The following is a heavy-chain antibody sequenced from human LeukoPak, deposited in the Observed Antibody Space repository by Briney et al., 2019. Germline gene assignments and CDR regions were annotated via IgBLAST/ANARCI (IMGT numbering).Heavy chain of an antibody. D-gene: IGHD2-2*01. CDR2: ISGSGGST. Sequence: GGSLRLSCAASGFTFSSYAMSWVRQAPGKGLEWVSAISGSGGSTYYADSVKGRFTISRDNSKNTLYLQMNSLRAEDTAVYYCAKDRIPAVPAAIMQYFQHWGQGTLVTVSS. J-gene: IGHJ1*01. CDR1: GFTFSSYA. V-gene: IGHV3-23*01. CDR3: AKDRIPAVPAAIMQYFQH.